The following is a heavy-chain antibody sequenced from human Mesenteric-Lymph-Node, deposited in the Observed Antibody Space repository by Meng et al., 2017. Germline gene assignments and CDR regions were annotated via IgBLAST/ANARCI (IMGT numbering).Heavy chain of an antibody. CDR1: GGSFSGYY. CDR2: IFRTGTT. V-gene: IGHV4-34*12. D-gene: IGHD6-13*01. CDR3: ASSAPGSRLRLQT. Sequence: SETLSLTCAVYGGSFSGYYWSWIRQAPGKGLEWIGSIFRTGTTFSNPSLKSRLSMSRDTSKNQLSLTLNSVTAADTAVYYCASSAPGSRLRLQTWGQGTLVTVSS. J-gene: IGHJ4*02.